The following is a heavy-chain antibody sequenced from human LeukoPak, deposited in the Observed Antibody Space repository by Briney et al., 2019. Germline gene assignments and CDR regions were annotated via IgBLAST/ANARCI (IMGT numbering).Heavy chain of an antibody. CDR3: ASRVSGVVSIDY. D-gene: IGHD3-3*01. CDR2: INGRGGSK. J-gene: IGHJ4*02. Sequence: GGSLRLSCVASGFIFGDYWMRWVRQAPGKGLEWVSGINGRGGSKHYADSVKGRFTISRDNTKNTLYLQMNNLRVEDTAVYYCASRVSGVVSIDYWGQGTLVTVSS. V-gene: IGHV3-23*01. CDR1: GFIFGDYW.